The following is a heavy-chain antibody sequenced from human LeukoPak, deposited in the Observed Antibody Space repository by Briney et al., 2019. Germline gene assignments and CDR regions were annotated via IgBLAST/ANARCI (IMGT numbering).Heavy chain of an antibody. Sequence: KASETLSLTCAVYGGSFSGYYWSWIRQPPGKGLEWIGEINHSGSTNYNPSHKSRVTISVDTSKNQFSLKLSSVTAADTAVYYCARERRSYNRHLVVVAARRQPLPPADAFDIWGQGTMVTVSS. D-gene: IGHD2-15*01. V-gene: IGHV4-34*01. CDR1: GGSFSGYY. J-gene: IGHJ3*02. CDR2: INHSGST. CDR3: ARERRSYNRHLVVVAARRQPLPPADAFDI.